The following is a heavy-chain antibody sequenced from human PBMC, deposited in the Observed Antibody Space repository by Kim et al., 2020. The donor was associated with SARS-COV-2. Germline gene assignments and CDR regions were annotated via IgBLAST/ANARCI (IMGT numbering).Heavy chain of an antibody. Sequence: GGSLRLSCEASGFSISTYGMHWVRQAPGKGLEWVAVISYDGGNPYYADSVKGRFTISRDNSKNTLYLQMNSLRAEDTAVYYCAASSGYFASSYWGQGIL. V-gene: IGHV3-30*03. CDR3: AASSGYFASSY. J-gene: IGHJ4*02. CDR1: GFSISTYG. CDR2: ISYDGGNP. D-gene: IGHD3-22*01.